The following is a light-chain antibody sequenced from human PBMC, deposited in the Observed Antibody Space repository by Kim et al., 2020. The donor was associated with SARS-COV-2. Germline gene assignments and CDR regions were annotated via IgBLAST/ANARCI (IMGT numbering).Light chain of an antibody. V-gene: IGKV1-5*03. CDR3: QQYNSFST. J-gene: IGKJ2*01. CDR1: QTISSW. Sequence: LSASVGDRVTITCRAGQTISSWLAWYQQKPGKAPKLLIYKASNLESGVPSRFSGSGSGTEFTLTISSLQPDDFATYYCQQYNSFSTFGQGTKLEI. CDR2: KAS.